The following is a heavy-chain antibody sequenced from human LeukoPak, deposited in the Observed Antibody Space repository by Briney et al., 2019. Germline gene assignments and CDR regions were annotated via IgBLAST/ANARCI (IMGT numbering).Heavy chain of an antibody. CDR1: GYTFTSYY. Sequence: ASVKVSCKASGYTFTSYYMHWVRQAPGQGLEWMGWMNPNSGNTAYPQKFQGRVTMTSDTSINTAYLELSSLRSEDTAVYYCARGVQYSYGRYYFDYWGQGTLVTVSS. CDR2: MNPNSGNT. V-gene: IGHV1-8*02. J-gene: IGHJ4*02. CDR3: ARGVQYSYGRYYFDY. D-gene: IGHD5-18*01.